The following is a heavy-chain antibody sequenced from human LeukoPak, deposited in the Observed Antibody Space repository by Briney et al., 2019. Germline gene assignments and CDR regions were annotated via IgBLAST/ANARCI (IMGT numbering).Heavy chain of an antibody. CDR3: ARQKSGSYGLFDY. CDR2: IYYSGST. D-gene: IGHD1-26*01. J-gene: IGHJ4*02. CDR1: GGSISSSSYY. V-gene: IGHV4-39*01. Sequence: SETLSLTCTVSGGSISSSSYYWGWIRQPPGKGLEWIGSIYYSGSTYYNPSLKSRFTISVDTSKNQFSLKLSSVTAADTSVYYCARQKSGSYGLFDYWGQGTLVTVSS.